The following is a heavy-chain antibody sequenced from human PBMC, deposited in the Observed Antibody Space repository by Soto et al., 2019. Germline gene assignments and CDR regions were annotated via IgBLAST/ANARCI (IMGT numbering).Heavy chain of an antibody. CDR3: AKDPGIAAPSYYYYGMDV. J-gene: IGHJ6*02. D-gene: IGHD6-6*01. Sequence: SGGSLRLSCAASGFTFSSYGMHWVRQAPGKGLEWVAVISYDGSNKYYADSVKGRFTISRDNSKNTLYLQMNSLRAEDTAVYYCAKDPGIAAPSYYYYGMDVWGQGTTVTVSS. CDR2: ISYDGSNK. V-gene: IGHV3-30*18. CDR1: GFTFSSYG.